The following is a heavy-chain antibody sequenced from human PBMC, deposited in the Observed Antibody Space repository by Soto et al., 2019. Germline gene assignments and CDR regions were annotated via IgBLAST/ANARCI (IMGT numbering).Heavy chain of an antibody. CDR3: AIIPHSSSSNY. CDR1: GYTFTSYD. CDR2: MNPNSGNT. V-gene: IGHV1-8*02. J-gene: IGHJ4*02. D-gene: IGHD6-6*01. Sequence: QVQLVQSGAEVKGPGASVKVSCKASGYTFTSYDINWVRQATGQGLEWMGWMNPNSGNTGYAQKFQGRVTMTRDPSISTAYMELSSLGSEDTAVYYCAIIPHSSSSNYWGQGTLVTVSS.